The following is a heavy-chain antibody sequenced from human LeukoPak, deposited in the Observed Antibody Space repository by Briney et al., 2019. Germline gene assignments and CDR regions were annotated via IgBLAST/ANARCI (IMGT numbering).Heavy chain of an antibody. J-gene: IGHJ5*02. V-gene: IGHV4-34*01. CDR2: INHSGST. Sequence: SETLSLTCAVYGGSFSGYYWSWIRQPPGKGLEWIGEINHSGSTNYNPSLKSRVTISVDTSKNQFSLKLSSVTAADTAVYYCARGPPLITYYYGSGRLDPWGQGTLVTVSS. CDR3: ARGPPLITYYYGSGRLDP. CDR1: GGSFSGYY. D-gene: IGHD3-10*01.